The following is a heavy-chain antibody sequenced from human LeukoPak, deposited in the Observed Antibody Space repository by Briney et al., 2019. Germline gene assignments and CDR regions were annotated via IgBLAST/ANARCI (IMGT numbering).Heavy chain of an antibody. CDR3: ASLENAQYFLR. V-gene: IGHV4-59*08. Sequence: SETLSLTCTVSGSSLTTYYWSWIRQPPRRGLEWIGYIYYSGSTHFNPSLKSRVTMSVDTSKSQFSLRLTSVTAADTAVYYCASLENAQYFLRWAQGTLVTVSS. CDR2: IYYSGST. CDR1: GSSLTTYY. J-gene: IGHJ1*01.